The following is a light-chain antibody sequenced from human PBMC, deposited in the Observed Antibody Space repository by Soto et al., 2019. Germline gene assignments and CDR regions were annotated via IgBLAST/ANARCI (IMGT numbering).Light chain of an antibody. CDR1: SSDVGSYNC. V-gene: IGLV2-18*02. CDR3: NSYTGSSTYV. Sequence: QSALTQPPSVSGSPGQSVAISCTGTSSDVGSYNCVSWYQQPPGEAPKLMIYEVSNRPSGVPDRFSGSKSGNTASLTISGLQAEDEADYYCNSYTGSSTYVFGTGTKVTVL. J-gene: IGLJ1*01. CDR2: EVS.